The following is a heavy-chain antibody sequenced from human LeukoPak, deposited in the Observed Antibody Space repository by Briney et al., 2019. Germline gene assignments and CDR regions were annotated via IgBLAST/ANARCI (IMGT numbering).Heavy chain of an antibody. CDR3: ARKAYGDYAQNDY. D-gene: IGHD4-17*01. Sequence: ASVKVSCKASGYTFTDYGINWVRQAPGQELEWMGWISGYNGDTKYAQRLQGRVTMTTDTSTSTAYMELRSLRSDDTAVYYCARKAYGDYAQNDYWGQGTLVTVSS. CDR1: GYTFTDYG. CDR2: ISGYNGDT. J-gene: IGHJ4*02. V-gene: IGHV1-18*01.